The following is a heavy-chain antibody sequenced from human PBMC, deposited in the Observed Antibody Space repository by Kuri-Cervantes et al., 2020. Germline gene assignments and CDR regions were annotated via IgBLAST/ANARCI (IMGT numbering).Heavy chain of an antibody. J-gene: IGHJ4*02. CDR3: ARGLIHAAGYGYFDY. V-gene: IGHV4-39*07. CDR2: IYHSGRT. D-gene: IGHD3-9*01. Sequence: LSCTVSGGSISSSSYYWGWIRQPPGKGLEWIGEIYHSGRTNYNPSLKSRVTISVDTSKNQFSLRLSSVTAADTAVYYCARGLIHAAGYGYFDYWGQGTLVTVSS. CDR1: GGSISSSSYY.